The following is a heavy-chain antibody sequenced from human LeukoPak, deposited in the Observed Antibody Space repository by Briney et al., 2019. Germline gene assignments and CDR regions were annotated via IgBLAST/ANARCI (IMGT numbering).Heavy chain of an antibody. CDR1: GYSISSGYC. CDR2: IYHSGST. D-gene: IGHD2-15*01. CDR3: ARRGSGLVVAATPWFDP. V-gene: IGHV4-38-2*01. Sequence: SETLSLTCAVSGYSISSGYCWGWIRQPPGKGLEWIGSIYHSGSTYYNPSLKSRATISVDTSKNQFSLKLSSVTAADTAVYYCARRGSGLVVAATPWFDPWGQGTLVTVSS. J-gene: IGHJ5*02.